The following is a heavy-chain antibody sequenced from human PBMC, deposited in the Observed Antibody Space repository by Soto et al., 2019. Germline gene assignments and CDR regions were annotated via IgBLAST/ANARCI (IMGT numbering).Heavy chain of an antibody. J-gene: IGHJ4*02. CDR3: AKGERPWLVSSDSNY. CDR1: GFTFSDYA. V-gene: IGHV3-30*18. CDR2: VSHDGRNT. Sequence: VPLVESGGGVVQPGRSLRLSCAASGFTFSDYAMHWVRQAPGKGLEWVAVVSHDGRNTHYAGSVKGRFTISRDSSKNTVTLEMTSLRAEDTSVYYCAKGERPWLVSSDSNYWGQGALVTVSS. D-gene: IGHD6-19*01.